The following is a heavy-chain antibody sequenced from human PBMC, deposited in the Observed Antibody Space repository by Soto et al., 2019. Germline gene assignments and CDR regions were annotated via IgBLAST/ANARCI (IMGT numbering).Heavy chain of an antibody. CDR2: IYYSGST. J-gene: IGHJ5*02. CDR3: ARESRSPKGAKFYNWFDP. CDR1: GGSISSGDYY. V-gene: IGHV4-30-4*01. D-gene: IGHD1-26*01. Sequence: ASETLSLTCTVSGGSISSGDYYWSWIRQPPGKGLEWIGYIYYSGSTYYNPSLKSRVTISVDTSKNQFSLKLSSVTAADTAVYYCARESRSPKGAKFYNWFDPWGQGTLVTVSS.